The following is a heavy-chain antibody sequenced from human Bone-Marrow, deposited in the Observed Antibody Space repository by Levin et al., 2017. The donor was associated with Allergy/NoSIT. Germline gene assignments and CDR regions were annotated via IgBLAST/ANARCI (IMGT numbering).Heavy chain of an antibody. CDR2: ITSNSSYI. CDR3: ARGLEYSGLP. CDR1: GFTFSTYT. J-gene: IGHJ5*02. D-gene: IGHD5-12*01. Sequence: SGGSLRLSCAASGFTFSTYTMNWVRQAPGKGLDWVSSITSNSSYIYYADSVKGRFTISRDNAKNSLYLQMNSLRVEDTAVYYCARGLEYSGLPWGQGTLVTVSS. V-gene: IGHV3-21*01.